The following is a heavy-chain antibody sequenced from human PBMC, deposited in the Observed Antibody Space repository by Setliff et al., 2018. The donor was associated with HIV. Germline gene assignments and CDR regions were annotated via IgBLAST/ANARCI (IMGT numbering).Heavy chain of an antibody. CDR2: IYTSGKT. Sequence: PSQTLSLPCTVSVDSITRGSYYWSWIRQPAGKGLEWIGHIYTSGKTHYSPSLKSRSTLSADTSKNQLSLNLSSVTAAVTAVYYCARAAYSGTYLWEPATDLWGRGTLVTVSS. CDR3: ARAAYSGTYLWEPATDL. D-gene: IGHD1-26*01. V-gene: IGHV4-61*09. J-gene: IGHJ2*01. CDR1: VDSITRGSYY.